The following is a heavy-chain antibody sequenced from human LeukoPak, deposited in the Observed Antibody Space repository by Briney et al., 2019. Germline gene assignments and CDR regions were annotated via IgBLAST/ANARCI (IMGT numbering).Heavy chain of an antibody. CDR2: IYYSGST. CDR1: GGSISSYY. V-gene: IGHV4-59*12. D-gene: IGHD3-22*01. CDR3: ARVDSSGYYYPV. Sequence: SETLSLTCTVSGGSISSYYWSWIRQPPGKGLEWIGSIYYSGSTYYNPSLKSRVTISVDTSKNQFSLKLSSVTAADTAVYYCARVDSSGYYYPVWGQGTLVTVSS. J-gene: IGHJ4*02.